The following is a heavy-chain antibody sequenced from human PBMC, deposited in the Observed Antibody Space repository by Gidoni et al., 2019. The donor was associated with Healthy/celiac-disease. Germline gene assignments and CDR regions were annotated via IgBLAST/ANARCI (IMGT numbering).Heavy chain of an antibody. CDR3: ARAKKAVADPFDY. CDR2: INPSSGGT. J-gene: IGHJ4*02. D-gene: IGHD6-19*01. Sequence: QVQLVQSGAEAKKPGDSVNVSCKASGYTFTGYHMHWVRQAPGQGLEWMGWINPSSGGTNYAQKLQGRVTMTRDTSISTAYMELSRLRSDDTAVYYCARAKKAVADPFDYWGQGTLVTVSS. V-gene: IGHV1-2*02. CDR1: GYTFTGYH.